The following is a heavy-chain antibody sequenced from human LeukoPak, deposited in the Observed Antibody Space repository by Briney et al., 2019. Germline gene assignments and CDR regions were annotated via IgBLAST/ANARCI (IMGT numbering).Heavy chain of an antibody. CDR2: ISYDGSNK. D-gene: IGHD4-17*01. J-gene: IGHJ6*03. CDR1: GFTFSSYG. Sequence: GGSLRLSCAASGFTFSSYGMHWVRQAPGKGLEWVAVISYDGSNKYYADSVKGRFTISRDNSKNTLYLQMNSLRAEDTAVYYCAKEDGDYGWGYYYYYYYMDVWGKGTTVTVSS. CDR3: AKEDGDYGWGYYYYYYYMDV. V-gene: IGHV3-30*18.